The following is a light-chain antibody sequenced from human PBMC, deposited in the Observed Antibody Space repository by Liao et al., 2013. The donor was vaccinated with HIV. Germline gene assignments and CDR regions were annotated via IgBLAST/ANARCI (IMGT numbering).Light chain of an antibody. CDR1: NIGRKH. J-gene: IGLJ2*01. Sequence: SYVLTQPPSVSVAPGKTARISCGGNNIGRKHVHWYRQKPGQAPVLVIYYDSDRPSGIPERFSGSNSGNTATLTISGTQAMDEADYYCQAWDSSTAVFGGGTRLTVL. CDR2: YDS. CDR3: QAWDSSTAV. V-gene: IGLV3-21*01.